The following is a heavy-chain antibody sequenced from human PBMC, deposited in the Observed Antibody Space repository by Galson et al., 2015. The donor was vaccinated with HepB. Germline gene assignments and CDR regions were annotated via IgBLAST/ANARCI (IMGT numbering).Heavy chain of an antibody. Sequence: ETLSLTCTVSGGSISSYYWSWIRQPAGKGLEWIGRIYTSGSTNYNPSLKSRVTMSVDTSKNQFSLKLSSVTAADTAVYYCARDRYCSSTSCYNPGWFDPWGQGTLVTVSS. CDR3: ARDRYCSSTSCYNPGWFDP. J-gene: IGHJ5*02. V-gene: IGHV4-4*07. CDR1: GGSISSYY. CDR2: IYTSGST. D-gene: IGHD2-2*02.